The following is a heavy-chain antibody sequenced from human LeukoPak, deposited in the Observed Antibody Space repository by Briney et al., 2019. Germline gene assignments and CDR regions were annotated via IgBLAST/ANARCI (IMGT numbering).Heavy chain of an antibody. CDR2: LSSGGST. CDR1: GFTLRSYV. D-gene: IGHD3-10*01. CDR3: AKNSGGGALGNFDS. V-gene: IGHV3-23*01. Sequence: PGGSLRLSCAASGFTLRSYVMSWVRQAPGKGLEWVSTLSSGGSTYYADSVKGRFTISTDNSKNTLYLQMDSLRAEDTAVYYCAKNSGGGALGNFDSWGQGTLVTVSS. J-gene: IGHJ4*02.